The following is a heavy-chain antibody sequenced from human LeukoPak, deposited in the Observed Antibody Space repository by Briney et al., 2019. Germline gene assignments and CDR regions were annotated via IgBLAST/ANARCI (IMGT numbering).Heavy chain of an antibody. V-gene: IGHV1-69*04. Sequence: SVKVSCKASGGTFSSYAISWVRQAPGQGLEWMGRIIPILGVANYAQKFQGRVTITADKSTSTAYMELSSLRSEDTAVYYCARADCSSTSCYPTYYYYGMDVWGQGTTVTVSS. D-gene: IGHD2-2*01. J-gene: IGHJ6*02. CDR2: IIPILGVA. CDR1: GGTFSSYA. CDR3: ARADCSSTSCYPTYYYYGMDV.